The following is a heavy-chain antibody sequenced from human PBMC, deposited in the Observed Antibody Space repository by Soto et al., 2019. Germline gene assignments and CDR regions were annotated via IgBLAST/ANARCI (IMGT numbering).Heavy chain of an antibody. J-gene: IGHJ4*02. V-gene: IGHV3-23*01. CDR1: GFTFSSYA. Sequence: GGSLRLSCAASGFTFSSYAMSWVRQAPGKGLEWVSAISGSGGSTYYADSVKGRFTISRDNSKNTLYLQMNGLRAEDTAVYYCAKDGGHCSGGSCYAFDYWGQGTLVTVSS. D-gene: IGHD2-15*01. CDR2: ISGSGGST. CDR3: AKDGGHCSGGSCYAFDY.